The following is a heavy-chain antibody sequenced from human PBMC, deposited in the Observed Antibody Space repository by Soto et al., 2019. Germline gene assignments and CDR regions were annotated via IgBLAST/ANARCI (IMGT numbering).Heavy chain of an antibody. CDR1: GYTVTELS. Sequence: QVQLVQSGAEVKKPGASVKVSCKVSGYTVTELSMHWVRQAPGKGLEWMGGLDSEDGETIYAEKFQGRVTMTEDTATDTAYMELSSLRSEDTAVYYCATQRPSGYDYVRIYYNGMDVWGQGTTVTVSS. J-gene: IGHJ6*02. V-gene: IGHV1-24*01. CDR3: ATQRPSGYDYVRIYYNGMDV. D-gene: IGHD5-12*01. CDR2: LDSEDGET.